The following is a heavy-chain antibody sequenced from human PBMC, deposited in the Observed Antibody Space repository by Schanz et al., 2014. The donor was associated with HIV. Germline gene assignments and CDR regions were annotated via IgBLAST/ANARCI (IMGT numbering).Heavy chain of an antibody. Sequence: QVQLVESGGGVVQPGRSLRLSCAVSGFTFSNYAMNWVRQAPGKGLEWVAVISYDGSNKYYADSVKGRFTISRDNSKNTLFLQMNSLRAEDAAVYFCARDVAGCSGTSCYSDAFDIWGQGTLVTVSS. CDR1: GFTFSNYA. V-gene: IGHV3-30-3*01. D-gene: IGHD2-2*01. J-gene: IGHJ3*02. CDR2: ISYDGSNK. CDR3: ARDVAGCSGTSCYSDAFDI.